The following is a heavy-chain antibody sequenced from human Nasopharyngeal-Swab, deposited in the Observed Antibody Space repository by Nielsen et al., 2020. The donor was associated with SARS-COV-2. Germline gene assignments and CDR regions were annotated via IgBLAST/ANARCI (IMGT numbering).Heavy chain of an antibody. D-gene: IGHD1-1*01. CDR1: GGSISSYY. Sequence: GSLRLSCTVSGGSISSYYWSWIRQPPGKGLEWIGYVVYSGRTNYNPSLKSRVTISVDTSKDQFSLKLNSVTAADTAMYFCARTTTTTPFDSWGQGTLVAASS. V-gene: IGHV4-59*01. J-gene: IGHJ4*02. CDR3: ARTTTTTPFDS. CDR2: VVYSGRT.